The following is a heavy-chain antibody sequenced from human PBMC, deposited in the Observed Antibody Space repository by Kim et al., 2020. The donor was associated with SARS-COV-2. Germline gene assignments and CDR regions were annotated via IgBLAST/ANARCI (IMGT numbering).Heavy chain of an antibody. CDR3: ARICDGGDY. CDR2: ISSSGDSV. J-gene: IGHJ4*02. Sequence: GGSLRLSCAASGFMFSAYYMKWIRQTPGKGLEWVSYISSSGDSVYYADSVKGRFTISRDNAKNSLYLQMNSLRADDTAVYYCARICDGGDYWRQVTLVTV. V-gene: IGHV3-11*01. CDR1: GFMFSAYY. D-gene: IGHD2-15*01.